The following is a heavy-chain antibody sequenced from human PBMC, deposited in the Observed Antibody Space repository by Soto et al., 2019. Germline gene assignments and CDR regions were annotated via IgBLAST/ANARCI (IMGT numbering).Heavy chain of an antibody. J-gene: IGHJ4*02. V-gene: IGHV6-1*01. D-gene: IGHD6-19*01. CDR3: ARERGLAVAVYYFDY. CDR1: GDSVSSNSAA. CDR2: TYYRSKWYN. Sequence: SQTLSLTCVISGDSVSSNSAAWNWIRQSPSRGLEWLGRTYYRSKWYNDYAVSVKSRITIDPDTSKNQFSLQLNSVTPEDTAVYYCARERGLAVAVYYFDYWGQGTLVTVSS.